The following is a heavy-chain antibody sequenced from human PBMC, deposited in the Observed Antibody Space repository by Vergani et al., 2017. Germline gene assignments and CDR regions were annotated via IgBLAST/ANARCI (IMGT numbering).Heavy chain of an antibody. CDR2: ISSGGGDI. Sequence: EVQLLESGGGLVQPGGSRRHSCAGAGFTFDTYTMAYVRQAPGKGLEWVATISSGGGDIFYADSVKGRFTISRDNSKNTLFLQMNSLKDEDTAVYYCTTAXGLYYLHGEYFQYWGRGTLVSVSS. V-gene: IGHV3-23*01. J-gene: IGHJ1*01. CDR3: TTAXGLYYLHGEYFQY. CDR1: GFTFDTYT. D-gene: IGHD3-10*01.